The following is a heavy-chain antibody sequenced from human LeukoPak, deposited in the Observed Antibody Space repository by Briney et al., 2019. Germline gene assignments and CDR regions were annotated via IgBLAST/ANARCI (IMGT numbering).Heavy chain of an antibody. CDR2: INPSGGST. J-gene: IGHJ4*02. V-gene: IGHV1-46*03. D-gene: IGHD3-3*01. CDR1: GYTFTSYY. Sequence: ASVKVSCKASGYTFTSYYMHWVRQAPGQGLEWMGIINPSGGSTSYAQKFQGRVTMTRDTSTSTVYMELSSLRSEDTAVYYCARGGALRFLEWSGDCFDYWGQGTLVTVSS. CDR3: ARGGALRFLEWSGDCFDY.